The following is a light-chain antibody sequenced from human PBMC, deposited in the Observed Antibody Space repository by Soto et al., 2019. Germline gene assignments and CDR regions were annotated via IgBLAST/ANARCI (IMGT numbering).Light chain of an antibody. J-gene: IGKJ5*01. V-gene: IGKV3-15*01. CDR2: GAS. CDR1: QSVSSN. Sequence: EIVMTQPPATLSVSPGERATLSCGASQSVSSNLAWYQQKPGQAPRLLIYGASTRVTGIPARFSGSGSGTEFTLSISSLQSEDFAVYYCQQYNNWPITFGQGTRLEIK. CDR3: QQYNNWPIT.